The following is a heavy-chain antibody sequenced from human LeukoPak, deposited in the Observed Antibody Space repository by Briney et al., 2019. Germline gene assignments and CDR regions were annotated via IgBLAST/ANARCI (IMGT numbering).Heavy chain of an antibody. J-gene: IGHJ4*02. CDR1: GGSISSYY. V-gene: IGHV4-59*01. Sequence: SETLSLTCTVSGGSISSYYWSWIRQPPGKGLEWIGYIYYSGSTNYNPSLKSRVTISVDTSKNQFSLKLSSVTAADTAVYYCARDQGYDYVWGSYRNTTPFDYWGQGTLVTVSS. CDR2: IYYSGST. CDR3: ARDQGYDYVWGSYRNTTPFDY. D-gene: IGHD3-16*02.